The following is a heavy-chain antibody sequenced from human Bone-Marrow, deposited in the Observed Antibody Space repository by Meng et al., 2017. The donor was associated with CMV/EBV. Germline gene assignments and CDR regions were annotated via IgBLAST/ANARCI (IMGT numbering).Heavy chain of an antibody. Sequence: SETLSLTCTVSGGSISSSSYYWGWIRQPPGKGLEWIGSIYYSGSTYYNPSLKSRVTISVDTSKNQFSLKLSSVTAADTAVYYCARAPLLSGWYWGLFAYWGQGTLVTVSS. CDR3: ARAPLLSGWYWGLFAY. CDR2: IYYSGST. J-gene: IGHJ4*02. V-gene: IGHV4-39*07. D-gene: IGHD6-19*01. CDR1: GGSISSSSYY.